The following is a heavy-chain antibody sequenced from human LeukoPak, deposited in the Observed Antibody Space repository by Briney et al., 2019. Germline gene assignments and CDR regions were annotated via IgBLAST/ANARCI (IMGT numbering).Heavy chain of an antibody. CDR3: ARAGPGSGGFLFDY. V-gene: IGHV3-48*03. CDR1: GFTFSSYE. CDR2: TSSGGTTM. Sequence: GGSLRLSCAASGFTFSSYEMHWVRQAPGKGLEWISYTSSGGTTMYYADSVKGRFTISRDNAKNSLYLQMNSLRDEDTAVYYCARAGPGSGGFLFDYWGQGTLVTVSS. D-gene: IGHD3-10*01. J-gene: IGHJ4*02.